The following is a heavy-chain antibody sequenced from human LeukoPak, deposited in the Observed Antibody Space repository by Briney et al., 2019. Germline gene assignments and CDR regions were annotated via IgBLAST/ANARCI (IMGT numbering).Heavy chain of an antibody. CDR1: GGSISDYL. D-gene: IGHD6-6*01. J-gene: IGHJ4*02. Sequence: SETLSLTCSVSGGSISDYLWSWIRQPAGKGLEWIGRLYSSGSTNYNPSLKSRVTISVDTSKNQFSLKLSSVTAADTAVYYCARGRIAARPRFDYWGQGTLVTVSS. CDR3: ARGRIAARPRFDY. CDR2: LYSSGST. V-gene: IGHV4-4*07.